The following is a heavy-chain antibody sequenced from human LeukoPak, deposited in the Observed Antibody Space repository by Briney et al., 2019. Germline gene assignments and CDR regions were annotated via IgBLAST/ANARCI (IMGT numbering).Heavy chain of an antibody. V-gene: IGHV3-30*02. J-gene: IGHJ3*02. Sequence: GGSLRLSCAASGYTFSSYGMHWVRQASGKGLEWVAFIRYDGSNKYYADSVKGRFTISRDNSKNTLYLQMNSLRAEDTAVYYCAKDCSSTSCDEDAFDIWGQGTMVTVSS. CDR2: IRYDGSNK. D-gene: IGHD2-2*01. CDR1: GYTFSSYG. CDR3: AKDCSSTSCDEDAFDI.